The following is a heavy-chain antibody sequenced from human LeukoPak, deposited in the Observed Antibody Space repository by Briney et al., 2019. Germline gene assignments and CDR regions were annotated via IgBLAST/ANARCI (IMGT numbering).Heavy chain of an antibody. CDR2: IPYDGSNK. Sequence: GGSLRLSCAASGFTFSSYGMHWVRQAPGKGLEWVAVIPYDGSNKFYADSVKGRFTISRDNSKNTLLLQMNSLRAEDTAVYYCGKGQRYYYDSSGYYYVAYWGQGTLVTVSS. J-gene: IGHJ4*02. CDR3: GKGQRYYYDSSGYYYVAY. V-gene: IGHV3-30*18. D-gene: IGHD3-22*01. CDR1: GFTFSSYG.